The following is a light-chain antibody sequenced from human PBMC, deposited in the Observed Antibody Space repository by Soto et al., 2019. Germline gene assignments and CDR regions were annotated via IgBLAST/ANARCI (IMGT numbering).Light chain of an antibody. CDR1: SSDVGGYNY. V-gene: IGLV2-11*01. Sequence: QSALTQPRSVSGSPGQSVTISCTGTSSDVGGYNYVSWYQQHPGKAPKLMIYDVSKRPSGVPDRFSGSKSDNTASLTISGLQAKDEADYYCCSYAGSYSFVFGTGTKLTVL. J-gene: IGLJ1*01. CDR3: CSYAGSYSFV. CDR2: DVS.